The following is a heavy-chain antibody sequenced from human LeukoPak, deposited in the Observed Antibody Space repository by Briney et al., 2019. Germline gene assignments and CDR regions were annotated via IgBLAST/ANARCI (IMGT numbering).Heavy chain of an antibody. Sequence: GGSLRLSCAASEFIFSSYNMNWVRQAPGKGLEWVSSISSSRTYIYYVDSVKGRFTISRDNAKNSLYLQMNSLRAEDTAVYYCARDGYSTSSFDFWGQGTLVTVSS. J-gene: IGHJ4*02. CDR2: ISSSRTYI. D-gene: IGHD6-6*01. V-gene: IGHV3-21*01. CDR3: ARDGYSTSSFDF. CDR1: EFIFSSYN.